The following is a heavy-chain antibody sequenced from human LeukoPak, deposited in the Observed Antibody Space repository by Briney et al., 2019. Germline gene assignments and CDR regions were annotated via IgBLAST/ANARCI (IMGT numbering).Heavy chain of an antibody. CDR3: ARAPFIVGAETRPDF. Sequence: SEXXSLTCAVYGGSFSXYYWSWXRQPPGKGLEXIGEINHSGSTNYNPSLKSRVTISVDTSKNQFSLKLSSVTAADTAVYYCARAPFIVGAETRPDFWGQGTLVTVSS. V-gene: IGHV4-34*01. CDR2: INHSGST. CDR1: GGSFSXYY. D-gene: IGHD1-26*01. J-gene: IGHJ4*02.